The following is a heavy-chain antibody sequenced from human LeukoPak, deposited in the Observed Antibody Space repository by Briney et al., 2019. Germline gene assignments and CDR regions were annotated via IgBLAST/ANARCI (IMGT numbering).Heavy chain of an antibody. CDR1: GGSISTYY. CDR3: ARDKSADY. J-gene: IGHJ4*02. CDR2: ISYSGST. V-gene: IGHV4-59*01. Sequence: SETLSLTCTVSGGSISTYYWSWIRQPPGKGLEWIGYISYSGSTNYNPSLKSRVTISVDTSKNRFSLKLSSVTAADTAVYYCARDKSADYWGQGTLITVSS.